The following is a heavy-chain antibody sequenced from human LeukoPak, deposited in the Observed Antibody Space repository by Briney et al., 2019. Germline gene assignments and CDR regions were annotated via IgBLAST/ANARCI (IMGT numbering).Heavy chain of an antibody. Sequence: GRSLRLSCAASGFTFGSYGMHWVRQAPGKGLEWVAVIWYDGSNKYYADSVKGRFTISRDNSKNTLYLQMNSLRAEDTAVYYCARDLFSGPPFDYWGQGTLVTVSS. V-gene: IGHV3-33*01. CDR1: GFTFGSYG. CDR3: ARDLFSGPPFDY. J-gene: IGHJ4*02. D-gene: IGHD2-21*01. CDR2: IWYDGSNK.